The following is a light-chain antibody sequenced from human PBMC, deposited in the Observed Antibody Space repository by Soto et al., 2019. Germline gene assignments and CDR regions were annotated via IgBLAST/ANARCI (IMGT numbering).Light chain of an antibody. CDR1: SSDVGGYNY. Sequence: QSALTQPRSVSGSPGQSVTISCTGTSSDVGGYNYVSWYQQHPGKAPKLMIYDVSKRPSGVPDRFSGSKSGNTASLTISGLQAEDEADYYCCSYAGRSTLYVLGTGTKATVL. CDR2: DVS. V-gene: IGLV2-11*01. J-gene: IGLJ1*01. CDR3: CSYAGRSTLYV.